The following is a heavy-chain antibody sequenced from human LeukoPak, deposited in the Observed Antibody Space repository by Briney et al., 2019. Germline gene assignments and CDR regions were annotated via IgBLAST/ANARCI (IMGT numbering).Heavy chain of an antibody. CDR1: GFTFSSYA. J-gene: IGHJ3*02. V-gene: IGHV3-23*01. Sequence: GGSLRLSCAASGFTFSSYAMTWVRQAPGKGLEWVSAISGSGGNTYYADSVKGRFTISRDNSKNTLYLQMNSLRAEDAAVYYCANEYSKGDIWGQGTMVTVSS. CDR3: ANEYSKGDI. CDR2: ISGSGGNT. D-gene: IGHD4-11*01.